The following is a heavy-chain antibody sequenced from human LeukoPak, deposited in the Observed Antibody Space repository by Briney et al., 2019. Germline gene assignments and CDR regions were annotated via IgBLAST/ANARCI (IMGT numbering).Heavy chain of an antibody. V-gene: IGHV4-39*01. CDR2: VYYSGST. J-gene: IGHJ4*01. Sequence: SETLWLTCIVSGDSITTTTHYWGWIRQPPGKGLEWIGSVYYSGSTYYSPSLKSRVTISVETSKSHFSLKLSSVTAADTAVYYCARHRSTLIRGVRERTYFAYW. CDR1: GDSITTTTHY. D-gene: IGHD3-10*01. CDR3: ARHRSTLIRGVRERTYFAY.